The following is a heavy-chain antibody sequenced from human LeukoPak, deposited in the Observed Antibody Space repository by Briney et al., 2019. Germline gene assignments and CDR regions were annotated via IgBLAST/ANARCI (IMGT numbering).Heavy chain of an antibody. CDR3: ARAQPPHLSTVVVAATSWFDP. Sequence: GASVKVSCKASGYTFTGYYMHWVRQAPGQGLEWMGRINPNSGGTNYAQKFQGRVTITADESTSTAYVELSSLRSEDTAVYYCARAQPPHLSTVVVAATSWFDPWGQGTLVTVSS. CDR2: INPNSGGT. CDR1: GYTFTGYY. J-gene: IGHJ5*02. D-gene: IGHD2-15*01. V-gene: IGHV1-2*06.